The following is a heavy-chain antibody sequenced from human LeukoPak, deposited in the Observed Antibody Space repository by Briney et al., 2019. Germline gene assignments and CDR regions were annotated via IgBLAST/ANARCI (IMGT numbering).Heavy chain of an antibody. Sequence: GESLKISCKGSGYSFTSYWIGWVRQMPGKGLEWMGIIYPGDSDTRYSPSFQGQVTISADKSISTAYLQWSSLKASDTAMYYCARGVYYDSSGYYELRPSTPDYWGQGTLVTVSS. V-gene: IGHV5-51*01. J-gene: IGHJ4*02. D-gene: IGHD3-22*01. CDR3: ARGVYYDSSGYYELRPSTPDY. CDR2: IYPGDSDT. CDR1: GYSFTSYW.